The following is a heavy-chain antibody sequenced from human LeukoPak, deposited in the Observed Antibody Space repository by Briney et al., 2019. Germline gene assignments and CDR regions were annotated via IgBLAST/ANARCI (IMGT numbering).Heavy chain of an antibody. J-gene: IGHJ4*02. V-gene: IGHV1-69*05. CDR3: ARGARDFWSSYYGY. Sequence: GASVKVSCKASGGTFSSYAISWVRQAPGQGLEWMGGIIPIFGTANYAQKFQGRVTITTDESTSTAYMELSSLRSEDTAVYYCARGARDFWSSYYGYWGQGTLVTVSS. CDR2: IIPIFGTA. D-gene: IGHD3-3*01. CDR1: GGTFSSYA.